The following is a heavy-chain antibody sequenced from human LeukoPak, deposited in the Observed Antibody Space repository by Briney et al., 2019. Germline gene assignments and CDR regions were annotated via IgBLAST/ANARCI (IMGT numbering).Heavy chain of an antibody. J-gene: IGHJ4*02. V-gene: IGHV3-43D*03. Sequence: GGSLRLSCAASGFTSDDYAMHWVRQAPGKGLEWVSPISWDGGSTYYTDSVKGRFTISRDNSKNSLYLQMDSLRAEDTALYYCAKDSGADYGSGSSHFDYWGQGTLVTVSS. CDR3: AKDSGADYGSGSSHFDY. CDR1: GFTSDDYA. CDR2: ISWDGGST. D-gene: IGHD3-10*01.